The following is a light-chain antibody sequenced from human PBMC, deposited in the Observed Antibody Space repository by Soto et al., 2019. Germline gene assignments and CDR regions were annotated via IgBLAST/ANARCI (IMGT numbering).Light chain of an antibody. CDR3: QHFGSSPPVT. V-gene: IGKV3-20*01. CDR2: GAS. Sequence: EIVLTQSPGTLSLSPGESATLSCSASQSVSGSYLAWYQQKPGQAPSLVIYGASNRATGIPDRFRGSGSGSEFTLTISALEPEDFAVYFCQHFGSSPPVTFGQGTRLEI. CDR1: QSVSGSY. J-gene: IGKJ5*01.